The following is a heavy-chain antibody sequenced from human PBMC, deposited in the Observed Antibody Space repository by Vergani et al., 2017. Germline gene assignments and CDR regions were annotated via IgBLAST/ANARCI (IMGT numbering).Heavy chain of an antibody. V-gene: IGHV3-30*03. CDR1: GFSFTSYG. J-gene: IGHJ4*02. CDR3: ARDLSYSTALPLCDS. D-gene: IGHD4-11*01. CDR2: ISCDGNKK. Sequence: QVRLVESGGGVVQPGRSLRLSCAASGFSFTSYGMHWVRQTPGKGLEWVATISCDGNKKDYTEAGRGRFTISRDSSKTLYLQMYSLRVEDTAMYFCARDLSYSTALPLCDSRGQGTLGTVSS.